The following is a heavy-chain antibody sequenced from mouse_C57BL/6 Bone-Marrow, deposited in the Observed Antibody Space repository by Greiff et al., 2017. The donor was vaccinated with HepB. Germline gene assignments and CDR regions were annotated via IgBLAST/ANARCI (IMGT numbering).Heavy chain of an antibody. J-gene: IGHJ1*03. CDR2: ISYDGSN. D-gene: IGHD1-1*01. CDR1: GYSITSGYY. V-gene: IGHV3-6*01. Sequence: EVKLQESGPGLVKPSQSLSLTCSVTGYSITSGYYWNWIRQFPGNKLEWMGYISYDGSNNYNPSLKNRISITRDTSKNQFFLKLNSVTTEDTATYYCARAYGSSWGFDVWGTGTTVTVSS. CDR3: ARAYGSSWGFDV.